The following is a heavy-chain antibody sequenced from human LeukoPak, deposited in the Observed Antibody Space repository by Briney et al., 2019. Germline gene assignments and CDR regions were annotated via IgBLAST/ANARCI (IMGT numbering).Heavy chain of an antibody. CDR2: IIPIFGTA. J-gene: IGHJ5*02. D-gene: IGHD3-10*01. CDR3: ALRRGSGNYNWFDP. Sequence: GSSVKVSCKASGGNFYAISWVRQAPGQGLEWMGGIIPIFGTATYAQKFQGRVTITADESTSTAYMELSSLRSEDTAVYYCALRRGSGNYNWFDPWGQGTLVTVSS. CDR1: GGNFYA. V-gene: IGHV1-69*01.